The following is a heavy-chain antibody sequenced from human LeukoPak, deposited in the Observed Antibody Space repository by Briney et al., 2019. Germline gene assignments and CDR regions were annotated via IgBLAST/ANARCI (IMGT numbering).Heavy chain of an antibody. D-gene: IGHD3-10*01. V-gene: IGHV1-3*01. CDR3: ARDGDLLWFGELSSSNWFDP. Sequence: ASVKVSCKASGYTFTSYAMHWVRQAPGQRLEWMGWIDAGNGNTKYSQKFQGRVTITRDTSASTAHMELSSLRSEDTAVYYCARDGDLLWFGELSSSNWFDPWGQGTLVTVSS. J-gene: IGHJ5*02. CDR2: IDAGNGNT. CDR1: GYTFTSYA.